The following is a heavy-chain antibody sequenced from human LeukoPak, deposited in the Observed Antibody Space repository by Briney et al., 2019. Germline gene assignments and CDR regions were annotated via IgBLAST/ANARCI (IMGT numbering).Heavy chain of an antibody. Sequence: PGGSLRLSCAASGFTFSSYEMNWVRQAPGKGLEWVSYIGTSGADIYYADSVKGRFTIFRDNAKRSLYLQMNSLRAEDTAVYYCAKDKGREGDYWGQGNLVTVSS. CDR1: GFTFSSYE. CDR3: AKDKGREGDY. V-gene: IGHV3-48*03. J-gene: IGHJ4*02. CDR2: IGTSGADI.